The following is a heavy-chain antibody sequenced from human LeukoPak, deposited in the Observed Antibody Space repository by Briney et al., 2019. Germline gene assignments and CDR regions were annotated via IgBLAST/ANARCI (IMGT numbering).Heavy chain of an antibody. CDR3: TTGLVLLWFGEF. CDR2: IKSKTDGGTT. Sequence: PGGSLRLSCAASGFTFSSYWMSWVRQAPGKGLEWVGRIKSKTDGGTTDYAAPVKGRFTISRDDSKNTLYLQMNSLKTEDTAVYYCTTGLVLLWFGEFWGQGTLVTVSS. CDR1: GFTFSSYW. V-gene: IGHV3-15*01. J-gene: IGHJ4*02. D-gene: IGHD3-10*01.